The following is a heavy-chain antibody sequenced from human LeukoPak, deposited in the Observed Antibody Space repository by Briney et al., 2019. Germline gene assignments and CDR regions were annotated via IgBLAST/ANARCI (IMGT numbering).Heavy chain of an antibody. CDR2: IYYSGST. V-gene: IGHV4-59*11. CDR3: ARGTTVTTYDWFDP. Sequence: SETLPLTCTVSGGSISSHYWSWIRQPPGKGLEWIGYIYYSGSTNYNPSLKSRVTISVDTSKNQFSLKLSSVTAADTAVYYCARGTTVTTYDWFDPWGQGTLVTVSS. D-gene: IGHD4-17*01. J-gene: IGHJ5*02. CDR1: GGSISSHY.